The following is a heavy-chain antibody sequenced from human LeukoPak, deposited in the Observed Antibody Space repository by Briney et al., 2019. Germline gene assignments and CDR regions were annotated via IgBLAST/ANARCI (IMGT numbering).Heavy chain of an antibody. J-gene: IGHJ4*02. CDR2: ISSSGSTI. CDR1: GFTFSSYE. D-gene: IGHD5-12*01. CDR3: AKDDAWLRFLY. V-gene: IGHV3-48*03. Sequence: GGSLRLSCAASGFTFSSYEMNWVRQAPGKGLEWVSYISSSGSTIYYADSVKGRFTISRDNAKNSLYLQMNSLRAEDTAIYYCAKDDAWLRFLYWGQGTLVTVSS.